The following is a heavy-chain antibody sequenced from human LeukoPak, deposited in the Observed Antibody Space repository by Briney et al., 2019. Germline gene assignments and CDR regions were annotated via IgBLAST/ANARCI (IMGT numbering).Heavy chain of an antibody. Sequence: PGGSLRLSCAASGFIFSTYSMNWVRQAPGKGLEWVSSISSSSTYIYYADSLKGRFTISRDNAKNSLYLQMNSLRAEDTAVYYCARGVRQWLLTYYFDYWGQGTLVTVSS. CDR1: GFIFSTYS. CDR2: ISSSSTYI. CDR3: ARGVRQWLLTYYFDY. J-gene: IGHJ4*02. D-gene: IGHD6-19*01. V-gene: IGHV3-21*01.